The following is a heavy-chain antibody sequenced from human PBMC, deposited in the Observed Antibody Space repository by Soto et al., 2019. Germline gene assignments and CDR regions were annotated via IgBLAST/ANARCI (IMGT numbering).Heavy chain of an antibody. CDR2: ISAYNGNT. D-gene: IGHD2-2*01. CDR3: ARGYCSSTSCRSLNAFDI. V-gene: IGHV1-18*01. Sequence: ASVKVSCKASGYTFTSYGISWVRQAPGQGLEWMGWISAYNGNTNYAQKLQGRVTMTTDTSTSTAYMELRSLRPDDTAVYYCARGYCSSTSCRSLNAFDIWGQGTMVTVSS. CDR1: GYTFTSYG. J-gene: IGHJ3*02.